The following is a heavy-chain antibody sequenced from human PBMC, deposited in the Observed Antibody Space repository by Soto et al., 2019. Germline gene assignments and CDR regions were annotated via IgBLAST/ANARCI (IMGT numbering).Heavy chain of an antibody. D-gene: IGHD6-13*01. J-gene: IGHJ4*02. CDR3: ARGFSAGKGSPPDF. V-gene: IGHV3-23*01. Sequence: LSLSSAASAFTFSIFAMSLVPQAPSHGLAWGSAISGSGGSTYSSDSIKGRFTISRDNSKTTLYLQMSSLRAEDTAVYSCARGFSAGKGSPPDFWGQGSLVTVSS. CDR2: ISGSGGST. CDR1: AFTFSIFA.